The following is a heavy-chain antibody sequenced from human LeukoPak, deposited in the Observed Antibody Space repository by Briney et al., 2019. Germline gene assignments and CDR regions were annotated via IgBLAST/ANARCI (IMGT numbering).Heavy chain of an antibody. D-gene: IGHD3-10*01. CDR1: GFTVGNTY. J-gene: IGHJ4*02. CDR3: ARDNNYYGSGSYGGFDY. Sequence: GGSLRLSCAVSGFTVGNTYMTWVRQAPGKGLEWVSYISSSSSSIYYTDSVKGRFTISRDNAKNSLYLQMNSLRAEDTAVYYCARDNNYYGSGSYGGFDYWGQGTLVTVSS. V-gene: IGHV3-48*04. CDR2: ISSSSSSI.